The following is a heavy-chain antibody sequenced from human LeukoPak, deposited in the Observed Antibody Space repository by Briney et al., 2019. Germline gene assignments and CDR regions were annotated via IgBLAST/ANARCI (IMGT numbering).Heavy chain of an antibody. D-gene: IGHD2-2*01. J-gene: IGHJ4*02. CDR2: ISSSGGST. V-gene: IGHV3-23*01. CDR1: GFIFSDYA. CDR3: AKDGRSSTPGY. Sequence: GGSLRLSCAVSGFIFSDYAMSWVRQAPGKGLEWVSGISSSGGSTYYADSVKGRFTISRDNSKNTLYLQMNSLRADDTAVYYCAKDGRSSTPGYWGQGTLVTVSS.